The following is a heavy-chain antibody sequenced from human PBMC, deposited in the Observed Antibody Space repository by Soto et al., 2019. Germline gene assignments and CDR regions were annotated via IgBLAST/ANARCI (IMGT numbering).Heavy chain of an antibody. CDR3: AKDRRDGDFKHILVVAF. CDR1: GFSLSSYA. D-gene: IGHD2-15*01. CDR2: MSYDETKK. V-gene: IGHV3-30*18. J-gene: IGHJ4*02. Sequence: QVQLVESGGGVVQPGGSLRLSCATYGFSLSSYALHWVRQAPGKGLEWVALMSYDETKKYYADSVKGRVTISRDTSKNTLFLQMNNLRVEDTAVYYCAKDRRDGDFKHILVVAFWGQGALVTVSS.